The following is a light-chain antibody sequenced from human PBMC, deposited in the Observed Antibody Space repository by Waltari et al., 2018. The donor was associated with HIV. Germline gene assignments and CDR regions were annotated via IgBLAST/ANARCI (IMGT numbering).Light chain of an antibody. Sequence: QSPLTQPASVSGSPGQSIPISCPATSSHVGGYNYVSWYQQHPGKAPKLMIYYGSNRPSGVSNRFAGSKSGNTASLTISGLQAEDESDYYCSSYTSSSTLVVFGGGTKLTVL. CDR1: SSHVGGYNY. CDR3: SSYTSSSTLVV. CDR2: YGS. J-gene: IGLJ2*01. V-gene: IGLV2-14*03.